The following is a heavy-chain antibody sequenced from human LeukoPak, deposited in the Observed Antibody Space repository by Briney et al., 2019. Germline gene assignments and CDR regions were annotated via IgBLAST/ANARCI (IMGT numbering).Heavy chain of an antibody. D-gene: IGHD2-15*01. V-gene: IGHV1-69*13. CDR1: GGTFSSYA. CDR2: IIPIFGTA. Sequence: SVKVSRKASGGTFSSYAISWVRQAPGQGLEWMGGIIPIFGTANYAQKFQGRVTITADESTSTAYMELSSLRSEDTAVYYCASTLIPRYCSGGSCYGYYYYMDVWGKGTTVTVSS. CDR3: ASTLIPRYCSGGSCYGYYYYMDV. J-gene: IGHJ6*03.